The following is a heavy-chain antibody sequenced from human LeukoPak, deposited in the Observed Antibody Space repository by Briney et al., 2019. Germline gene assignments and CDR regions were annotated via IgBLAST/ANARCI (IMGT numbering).Heavy chain of an antibody. D-gene: IGHD3-3*01. CDR2: ISWNSGSI. V-gene: IGHV3-9*01. Sequence: GGSLRLSCAASGFTFDDYAMHWVRQAPGKGLEWVPGISWNSGSIGYADSVKGRFTISRDNAKNSLYLQMNSLRAEDTALYYCAKDMWDFWSGYSGAFDIWGQGTMVTVSS. J-gene: IGHJ3*02. CDR1: GFTFDDYA. CDR3: AKDMWDFWSGYSGAFDI.